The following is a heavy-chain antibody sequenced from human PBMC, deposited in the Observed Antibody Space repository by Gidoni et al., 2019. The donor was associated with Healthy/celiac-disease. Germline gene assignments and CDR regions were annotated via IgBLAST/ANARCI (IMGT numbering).Heavy chain of an antibody. Sequence: VQLQQWGAGLLKHSATLSPTCAVYGGSFSGYYWCWIRQPPGKGREWIGAINHSGSTNYNPSLNTRVTISVDTSKNQFSLRLSSVTAADTAVDYCAGGLIGSGSRHWFDPWGQGTLVTVSS. CDR2: INHSGST. CDR3: AGGLIGSGSRHWFDP. V-gene: IGHV4-34*01. CDR1: GGSFSGYY. J-gene: IGHJ5*02. D-gene: IGHD3-10*01.